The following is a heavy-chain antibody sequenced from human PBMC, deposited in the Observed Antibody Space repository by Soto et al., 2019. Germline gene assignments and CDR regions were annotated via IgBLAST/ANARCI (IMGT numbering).Heavy chain of an antibody. CDR2: ISAYNGNT. J-gene: IGHJ6*03. CDR1: GYTFTSYG. V-gene: IGHV1-18*01. Sequence: ASVKVSCKASGYTFTSYGISWVRQAPGQGLEWMGWISAYNGNTNYAQKLQGRVTMTTDTSTSTAYMELRSLRSDDTAVYYCARVATINPNYYMDVWGKGTTVTVSS. CDR3: ARVATINPNYYMDV. D-gene: IGHD5-12*01.